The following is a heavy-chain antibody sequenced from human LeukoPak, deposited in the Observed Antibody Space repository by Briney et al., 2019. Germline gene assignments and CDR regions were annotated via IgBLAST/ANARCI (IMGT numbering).Heavy chain of an antibody. Sequence: GGSLRLSCAASGFTFSSYGMHWVRQAPGKGLEWVSAIGIAGDTHYADSVKGRFTISRENARNSLYLQINSLRDGDTAVYYCVRGGIRVSGIDAFDIWGQGTVVTVSS. D-gene: IGHD5/OR15-5a*01. J-gene: IGHJ3*02. CDR1: GFTFSSYG. V-gene: IGHV3-13*01. CDR2: IGIAGDT. CDR3: VRGGIRVSGIDAFDI.